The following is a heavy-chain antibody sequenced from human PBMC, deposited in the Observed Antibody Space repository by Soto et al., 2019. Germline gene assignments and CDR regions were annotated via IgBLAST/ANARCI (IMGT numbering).Heavy chain of an antibody. CDR2: ISSSSGYT. Sequence: GGSLRLSCAASGFTFSDYYMSWIRQAPGKGLEWVSYISSSSGYTNYADSVKGRFTISRDNAKNSLYLQMNSLRAEDTAVYYCAKEYGRLDYWGQGTMVTVYS. J-gene: IGHJ4*02. CDR1: GFTFSDYY. V-gene: IGHV3-11*06. CDR3: AKEYGRLDY. D-gene: IGHD4-17*01.